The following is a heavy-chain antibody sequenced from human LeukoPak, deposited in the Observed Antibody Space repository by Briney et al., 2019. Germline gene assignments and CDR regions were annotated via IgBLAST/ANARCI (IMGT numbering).Heavy chain of an antibody. CDR1: GFTFSSYA. CDR2: ISYDGSNK. Sequence: GRSLRLSCAASGFTFSSYAMHWVRQAPGKGLEWVAVISYDGSNKYYADSVKGRFTISRDNSKNTLYLQMNSLRPEDTAVYYCAKAFGWELTDSVDYWGQGTLVTVSS. V-gene: IGHV3-30*04. J-gene: IGHJ4*02. D-gene: IGHD1-26*01. CDR3: AKAFGWELTDSVDY.